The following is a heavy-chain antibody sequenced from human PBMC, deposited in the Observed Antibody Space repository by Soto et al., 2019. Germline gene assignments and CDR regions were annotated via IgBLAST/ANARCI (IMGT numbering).Heavy chain of an antibody. Sequence: QITLKESGPTLVKPTQTLTLTCTFSGFSLTTSGVGVGWIRQPPGKALEWLEPISWDDKKFYSPSLKNRLTITRDTSKTQVVLTMTNRDPVDTATYYCAHRRTYYDIMKNENWFDPWGQGTLVTVSS. CDR3: AHRRTYYDIMKNENWFDP. V-gene: IGHV2-5*02. CDR1: GFSLTTSGVG. D-gene: IGHD3-9*01. CDR2: ISWDDKK. J-gene: IGHJ5*02.